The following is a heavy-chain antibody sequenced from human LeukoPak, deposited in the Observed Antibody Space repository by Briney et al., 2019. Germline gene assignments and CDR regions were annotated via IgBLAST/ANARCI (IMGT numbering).Heavy chain of an antibody. CDR3: ATGYSSSWFDY. J-gene: IGHJ4*02. D-gene: IGHD6-13*01. V-gene: IGHV4-59*01. CDR1: GGSISSYY. CDR2: IYYSGRT. Sequence: PSETLSPTCTVSGGSISSYYWSWIRQPPGKGLEWIGYIYYSGRTNYYPSLKSRFTISVDTSKNQFSLKLSSVTAADTAVYYCATGYSSSWFDYWGQGTLVTVSS.